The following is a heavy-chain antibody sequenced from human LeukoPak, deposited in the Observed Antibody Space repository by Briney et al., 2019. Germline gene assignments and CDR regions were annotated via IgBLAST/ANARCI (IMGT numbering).Heavy chain of an antibody. CDR3: AIHGGESSGSKPSLLPHNYYYYMDV. V-gene: IGHV4-59*12. D-gene: IGHD3-22*01. Sequence: SETLSLTCTVSGGSINSYFWNWIRQSPGKGLEWIGYIYYSGSTNYNPSLKSRVTISVDTSKNQFSLKLSSVTAADTAVYYCAIHGGESSGSKPSLLPHNYYYYMDVWGKGATVTVSS. CDR1: GGSINSYF. J-gene: IGHJ6*03. CDR2: IYYSGST.